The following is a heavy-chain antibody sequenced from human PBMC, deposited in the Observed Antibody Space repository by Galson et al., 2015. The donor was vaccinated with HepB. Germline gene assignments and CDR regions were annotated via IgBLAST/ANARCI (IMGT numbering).Heavy chain of an antibody. CDR1: SESFRGYY. J-gene: IGHJ3*02. Sequence: LSLTCAVYSESFRGYYWNWIRQSPGQGLEWIGEINHSGSATYNPSLKSRVTISLDTSKKHFSLKLSSVTATDTSMYYCAGAYGGNAVVAFDMWGQGTMVTVSS. CDR3: AGAYGGNAVVAFDM. D-gene: IGHD4-23*01. V-gene: IGHV4-34*01. CDR2: INHSGSA.